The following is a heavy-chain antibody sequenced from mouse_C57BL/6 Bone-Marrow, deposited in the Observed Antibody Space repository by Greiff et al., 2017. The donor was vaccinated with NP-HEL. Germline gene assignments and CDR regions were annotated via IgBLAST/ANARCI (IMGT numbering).Heavy chain of an antibody. J-gene: IGHJ4*01. V-gene: IGHV5-16*01. D-gene: IGHD2-5*01. CDR3: ARDDSNYPMDY. CDR1: GFTFSDYY. CDR2: INYDGSST. Sequence: EVKLMESEGGLVQPGSSMKLSCTASGFTFSDYYMAWVRQVPEKGLEWVANINYDGSSTYYLDSLKSRFIISRDNAKNILYLQMSSLKSEDTATYYCARDDSNYPMDYWGQVTSVTVSS.